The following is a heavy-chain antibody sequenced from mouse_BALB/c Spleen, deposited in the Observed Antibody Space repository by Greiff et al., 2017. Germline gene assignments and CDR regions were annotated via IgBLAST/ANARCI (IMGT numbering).Heavy chain of an antibody. CDR2: INPGSGGT. J-gene: IGHJ3*01. CDR1: GYAFTNYL. Sequence: VQLQQSGAELVRPGTSVKVSCKASGYAFTNYLIEWVKQRPGQGLEWIGVINPGSGGTNYNEKFKGKATLTADKSSSTAYMQLSSLTSDDSAVYFCARTSYYYGSPWFAYWGQGTLVTVSA. V-gene: IGHV1-54*03. CDR3: ARTSYYYGSPWFAY. D-gene: IGHD1-1*01.